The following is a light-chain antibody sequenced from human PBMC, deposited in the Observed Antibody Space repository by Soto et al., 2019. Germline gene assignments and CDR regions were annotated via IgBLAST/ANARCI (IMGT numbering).Light chain of an antibody. CDR2: DAS. CDR1: QSVSSY. CDR3: QQRSNWT. J-gene: IGKJ1*01. Sequence: EIVLTQSQDTLSLSPGERATLSCRASQSVSSYLAWYQQKPGQAPRLLIYDASNRATGIPARFSGSGSGTDFTLTISSLEPEDFAVYYCQQRSNWTFGQGTKVDI. V-gene: IGKV3-11*01.